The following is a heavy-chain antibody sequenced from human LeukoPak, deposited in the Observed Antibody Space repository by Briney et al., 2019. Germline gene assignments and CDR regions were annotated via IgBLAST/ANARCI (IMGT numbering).Heavy chain of an antibody. D-gene: IGHD6-19*01. CDR3: ANAPHSSGWEAYFQH. J-gene: IGHJ1*01. CDR2: ISGSGGST. CDR1: GFTFSSYA. V-gene: IGHV3-23*01. Sequence: GGSLGLSCAASGFTFSSYAMSWVRQAPGKGLEWVSAISGSGGSTYYADSVKGRFTISRDNSKNTLYLQMNSLRAEDTAVYYCANAPHSSGWEAYFQHWGQGTLVTVSS.